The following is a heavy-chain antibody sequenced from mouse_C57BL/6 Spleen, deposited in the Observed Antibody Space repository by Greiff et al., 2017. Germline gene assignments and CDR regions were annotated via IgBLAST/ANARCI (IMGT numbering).Heavy chain of an antibody. J-gene: IGHJ4*01. CDR3: ARKAYYGSSYDAMDY. D-gene: IGHD1-1*01. CDR2: INPSTGGT. Sequence: VQLQQSGPELVKPGASVKISCKASGYSFTGYYMNWVKQSPEKSLEWIGEINPSTGGTTYNQKFKAKATLTVDKSSSTAYMQLKSLTSEDSAVYYGARKAYYGSSYDAMDYWGQGTSVTVSS. CDR1: GYSFTGYY. V-gene: IGHV1-42*01.